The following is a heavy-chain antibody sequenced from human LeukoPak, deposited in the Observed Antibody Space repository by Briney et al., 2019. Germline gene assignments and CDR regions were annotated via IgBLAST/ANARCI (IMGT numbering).Heavy chain of an antibody. CDR1: GGSINGGEYY. V-gene: IGHV4-61*02. J-gene: IGHJ5*02. Sequence: SETLSLTCTVSGGSINGGEYYWSWIRQPAGEGLEWILRIYSSGSINYNPSLQSRVTISIDPSKQQFSLRLSSVNAADTAVYYCARDMTTVPYNWFDPWGQGTLVTVSS. CDR3: ARDMTTVPYNWFDP. D-gene: IGHD4-17*01. CDR2: IYSSGSI.